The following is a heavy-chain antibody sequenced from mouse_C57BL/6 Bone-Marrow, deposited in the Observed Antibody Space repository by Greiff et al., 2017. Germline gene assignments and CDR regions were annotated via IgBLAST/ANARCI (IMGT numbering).Heavy chain of an antibody. CDR1: GFTFSSYA. V-gene: IGHV5-4*03. CDR3: ARGNYYYAMDY. Sequence: EVKLVESGGGLVKPGGSLKLSCAASGFTFSSYAMSWVRQTPEKRLEWVATISDGGSYTYYPDNVKGRFTISRDNAKNNLYQQMSHLKSEDTAMYYCARGNYYYAMDYWGQGTSVTVSS. J-gene: IGHJ4*01. CDR2: ISDGGSYT.